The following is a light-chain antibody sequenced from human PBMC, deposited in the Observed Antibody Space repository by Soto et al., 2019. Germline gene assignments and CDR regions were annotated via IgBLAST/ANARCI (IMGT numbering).Light chain of an antibody. CDR1: QSISNF. CDR2: AAS. CDR3: QQSHSTPPT. V-gene: IGKV1-39*01. Sequence: DIQMTQPPSSLSASVGDRVTITYRPSQSISNFFTWYQQRQGQVPKLLSCAASTLDTGVRSGFRGSGCGRDFTLTITSLQPEDVATYYCQQSHSTPPTVGQGTKVDSK. J-gene: IGKJ1*01.